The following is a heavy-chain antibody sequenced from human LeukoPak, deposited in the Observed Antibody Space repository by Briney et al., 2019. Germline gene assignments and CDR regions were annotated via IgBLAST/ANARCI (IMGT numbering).Heavy chain of an antibody. D-gene: IGHD5-18*01. V-gene: IGHV3-48*03. J-gene: IGHJ5*02. Sequence: PGGSLTLSCAASGFTFSSYEMNWVRQAPGKGLEWVSYISSSGSTIYYADSVKGRFTISRDNAKNSLYLQMNSLRAEDTAVYYCASSGYSYGFWFDPWGQGTLVTVSS. CDR1: GFTFSSYE. CDR2: ISSSGSTI. CDR3: ASSGYSYGFWFDP.